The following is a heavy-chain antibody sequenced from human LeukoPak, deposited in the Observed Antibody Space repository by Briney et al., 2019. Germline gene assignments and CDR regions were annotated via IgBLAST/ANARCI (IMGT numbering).Heavy chain of an antibody. D-gene: IGHD5-18*01. CDR1: GGSISSYY. V-gene: IGHV4-59*01. CDR3: ARGYSYGYFDY. Sequence: PSETLSLTCTVSGGSISSYYWSWIRQPPGKGLEWIGYIYYSGSTNYNPSLKSRVTISVDTSKNQFSLKLSFVTAADTAVYYCARGYSYGYFDYWGQGTLVTVSS. J-gene: IGHJ4*02. CDR2: IYYSGST.